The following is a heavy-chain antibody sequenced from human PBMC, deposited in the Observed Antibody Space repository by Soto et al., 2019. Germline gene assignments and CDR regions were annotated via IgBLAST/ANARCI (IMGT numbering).Heavy chain of an antibody. Sequence: GGSLRLSCAASGFTFDDYAMHWVRQAPGKGLEWVSGISWNSGSIGYADSVKGRFTISRDNAKNSLYLQMNSLRAEDTALYYCAKDIFFSSGWYCAFEIWGQGAMVTVSS. CDR3: AKDIFFSSGWYCAFEI. J-gene: IGHJ3*02. D-gene: IGHD6-19*01. CDR1: GFTFDDYA. CDR2: ISWNSGSI. V-gene: IGHV3-9*01.